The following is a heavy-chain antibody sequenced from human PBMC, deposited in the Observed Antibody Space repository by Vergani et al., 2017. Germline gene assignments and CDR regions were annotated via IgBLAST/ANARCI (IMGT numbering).Heavy chain of an antibody. CDR3: ARWNSGTYYPYHYYYMDV. Sequence: EVQLVQSGAEVKKPGESLKISCKGSGYSFTNYWIGWVRQMPGKGLDWMGIIYPGDSDTRYSPSFQGQVTISADKSISTAYLQWSSLKASDTAMYYCARWNSGTYYPYHYYYMDVWGKGTTVTVSS. J-gene: IGHJ6*03. CDR2: IYPGDSDT. CDR1: GYSFTNYW. V-gene: IGHV5-51*01. D-gene: IGHD1-26*01.